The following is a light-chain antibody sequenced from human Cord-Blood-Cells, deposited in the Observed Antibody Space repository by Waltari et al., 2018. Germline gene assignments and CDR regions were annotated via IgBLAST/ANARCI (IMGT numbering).Light chain of an antibody. CDR1: KLGDKY. J-gene: IGLJ2*01. CDR2: QDS. V-gene: IGLV3-1*01. CDR3: QAWDSSTVV. Sequence: SYELTQPPSVSVSPGQTASIPCSGDKLGDKYACWYQQKPGQSPVRVIYQDSKRPSGIPGRFSGSNSGNTATLTISGTQAMDDADYYCQAWDSSTVVFGGVTKLTVL.